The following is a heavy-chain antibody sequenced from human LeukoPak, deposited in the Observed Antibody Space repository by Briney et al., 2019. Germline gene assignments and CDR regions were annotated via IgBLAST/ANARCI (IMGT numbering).Heavy chain of an antibody. CDR1: GFPFSTFD. D-gene: IGHD5-18*01. CDR3: AAGYTYGYTY. Sequence: GGSLSLSCPPSGFPFSTFDMNGARQPPGRSREWVSYISSGGTNIYYTDSARGRFTISRDDAKNSLYLQMNSLRDEDTADYYCAAGYTYGYTYWGQGARVTVTS. CDR2: ISSGGTNI. J-gene: IGHJ4*02. V-gene: IGHV3-48*03.